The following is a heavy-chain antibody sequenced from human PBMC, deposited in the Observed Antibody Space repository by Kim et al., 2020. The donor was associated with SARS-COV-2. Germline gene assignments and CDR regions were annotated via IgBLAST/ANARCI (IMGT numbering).Heavy chain of an antibody. D-gene: IGHD1-26*01. Sequence: SETLSLTCAVSGGSVSSRYWWSWVRQSPGKGLEWIGEISLGGDTNYNPSLQSRVTMSLDKSKNQFSLNVRSVTAADTAVYYCAGNNIYCLDYWGQGTLVT. V-gene: IGHV4-4*02. CDR2: ISLGGDT. CDR1: GGSVSSRYW. CDR3: AGNNIYCLDY. J-gene: IGHJ4*02.